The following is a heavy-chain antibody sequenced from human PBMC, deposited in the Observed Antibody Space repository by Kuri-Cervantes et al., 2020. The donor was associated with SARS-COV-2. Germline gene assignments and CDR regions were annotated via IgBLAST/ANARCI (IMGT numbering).Heavy chain of an antibody. CDR2: INPSGGST. D-gene: IGHD6-6*01. Sequence: GGSLRLSCKASGYTFTSYYMHWVRQAPGQGLEWMGIINPSGGSTSYAQKFQGRVTMTRDTSTSTVYMELSSLRSEDTAVYYCARDSGVSSSWDYYYYYGMDVWGQGTTVTVSS. CDR3: ARDSGVSSSWDYYYYYGMDV. V-gene: IGHV1-46*01. J-gene: IGHJ6*02. CDR1: GYTFTSYY.